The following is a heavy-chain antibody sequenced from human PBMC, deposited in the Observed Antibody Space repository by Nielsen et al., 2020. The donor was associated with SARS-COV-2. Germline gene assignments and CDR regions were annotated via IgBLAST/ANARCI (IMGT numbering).Heavy chain of an antibody. CDR1: GFTFSSFA. CDR3: AKTLGGQSPPINFFDP. D-gene: IGHD3-10*01. V-gene: IGHV3-23*03. Sequence: GESLKISCAASGFTFSSFAMTWVRQAPGKGLEWVSSIYSAGSGTFYADSVKGRFTISRDDSKNTLYLEMSSLRAGDTAIYYCAKTLGGQSPPINFFDPWGQGTLVTVSS. CDR2: IYSAGSGT. J-gene: IGHJ5*02.